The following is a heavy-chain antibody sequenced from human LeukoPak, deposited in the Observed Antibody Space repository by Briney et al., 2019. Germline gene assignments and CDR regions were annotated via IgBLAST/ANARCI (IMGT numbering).Heavy chain of an antibody. J-gene: IGHJ6*02. Sequence: GGSLRLSCAASGFTFSSYWMHWVRQAPGKGLVWFSRINTDGSSTSYADSVKGRFTISRDNAKNTLYLQMNSLRAEDTAVYYCAKDRSGSYYYYGMDVWGQGTTVTVSS. D-gene: IGHD1-26*01. CDR2: INTDGSST. V-gene: IGHV3-74*01. CDR1: GFTFSSYW. CDR3: AKDRSGSYYYYGMDV.